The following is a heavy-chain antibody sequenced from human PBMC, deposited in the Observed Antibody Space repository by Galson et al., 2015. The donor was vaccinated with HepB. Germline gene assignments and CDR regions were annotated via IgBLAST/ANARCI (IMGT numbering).Heavy chain of an antibody. D-gene: IGHD3-3*01. V-gene: IGHV3-23*01. J-gene: IGHJ4*02. CDR1: GFTFSSYA. CDR2: ISGSGGST. Sequence: SLRLSCAASGFTFSSYAMSWVRQAPGKGLEWVSAISGSGGSTYYADSVKGRFTISRDNSKNTLYLQMNSLRAEDTAVYYCAKGGYDFWSGFSYWGQGTLVTVSS. CDR3: AKGGYDFWSGFSY.